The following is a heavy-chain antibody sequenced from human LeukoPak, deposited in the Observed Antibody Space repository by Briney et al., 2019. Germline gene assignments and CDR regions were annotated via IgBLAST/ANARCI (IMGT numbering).Heavy chain of an antibody. D-gene: IGHD3-22*01. CDR3: ARENPSGYYNRPIDY. Sequence: SETLSLTCTVSGASISSYYWSWIRQPPGKGLEWIGDIYYSGSIKYNPSHKSRVTMSVDTSKNQFSLKLSSVTAADTAIYYCARENPSGYYNRPIDYWGQGTLVTVSS. J-gene: IGHJ4*02. CDR2: IYYSGSI. CDR1: GASISSYY. V-gene: IGHV4-59*01.